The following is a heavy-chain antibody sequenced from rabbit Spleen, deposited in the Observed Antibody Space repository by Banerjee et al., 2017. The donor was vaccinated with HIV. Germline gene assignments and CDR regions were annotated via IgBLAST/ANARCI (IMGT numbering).Heavy chain of an antibody. CDR2: IYAGNSGST. Sequence: QSLEESGGDLVKPGASLTLTCTASGVSFISNFYMCWVRQAPGKGLEWIACIYAGNSGSTYYASWAKGRFTISKTSSTTVTLQMTSLTAADTATYFCARGPPYAGYTTYGYVYFNLWGPGTLVTVS. CDR3: ARGPPYAGYTTYGYVYFNL. D-gene: IGHD7-1*01. J-gene: IGHJ4*01. CDR1: GVSFISNFY. V-gene: IGHV1S40*01.